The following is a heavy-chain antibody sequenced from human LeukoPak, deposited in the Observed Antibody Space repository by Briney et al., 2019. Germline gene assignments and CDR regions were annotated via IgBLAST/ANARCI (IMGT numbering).Heavy chain of an antibody. CDR3: ASQTSVTPSWYFDL. Sequence: SETLSPTCSVSGASIRSADYYWSWIRQHPGKGLEWIGYIYDSGSTHYNPSLKSRVTISVDTSKNHFSLKLNSLTAADTAVYYCASQTSVTPSWYFDLWGRGTLVTVSS. CDR1: GASIRSADYY. D-gene: IGHD4-17*01. J-gene: IGHJ2*01. CDR2: IYDSGST. V-gene: IGHV4-31*03.